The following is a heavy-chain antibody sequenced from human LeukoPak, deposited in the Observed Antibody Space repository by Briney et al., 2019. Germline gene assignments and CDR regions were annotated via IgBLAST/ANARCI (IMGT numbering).Heavy chain of an antibody. CDR3: AREWEVPRYLDY. Sequence: PGGSLRLSCVASGFTFSSYYMSWGRPAPGKGPELVASITDEDGSDIYYVASVKGRFTISRDNAKKSVFPQMNSLRAEHTASYFCAREWEVPRYLDYWGRGSLVIVSS. CDR1: GFTFSSYY. D-gene: IGHD1-26*01. V-gene: IGHV3-7*04. J-gene: IGHJ4*02. CDR2: ITDEDGSDI.